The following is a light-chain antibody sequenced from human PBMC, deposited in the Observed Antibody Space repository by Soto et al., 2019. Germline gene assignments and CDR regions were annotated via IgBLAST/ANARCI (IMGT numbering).Light chain of an antibody. V-gene: IGKV1-9*01. CDR3: QQLSIYPLT. CDR1: QGMSSY. CDR2: VTY. J-gene: IGKJ4*01. Sequence: DIQLTQSPSFLSASVGDRVTITCRASQGMSSYLAWYQQKPGKAPKLLIYVTYTLQTGVPSRFSGSRSGADFTLTIRSLQPEDSATYYCQQLSIYPLTFGGGTKVDIK.